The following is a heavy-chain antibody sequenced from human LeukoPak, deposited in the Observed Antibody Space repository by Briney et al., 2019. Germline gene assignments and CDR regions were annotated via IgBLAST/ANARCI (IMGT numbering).Heavy chain of an antibody. CDR3: ARDRLAYCSSTSCYNDY. CDR1: GFTFDDYG. CDR2: INWNGGST. Sequence: GGSLRLSCAASGFTFDDYGMSWVRQAPGKGLEWVSGINWNGGSTGYADSVKGRFTISRDNAKNSLYLQMNSLRAEDTALYYGARDRLAYCSSTSCYNDYWGQGTLVTVSS. D-gene: IGHD2-2*02. V-gene: IGHV3-20*04. J-gene: IGHJ4*02.